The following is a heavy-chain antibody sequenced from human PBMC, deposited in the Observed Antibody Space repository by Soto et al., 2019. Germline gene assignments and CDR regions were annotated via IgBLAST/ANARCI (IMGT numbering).Heavy chain of an antibody. J-gene: IGHJ4*02. CDR1: GFTFSSYA. D-gene: IGHD2-15*01. V-gene: IGHV3-23*01. Sequence: DVQLLESGGGLVQPAGSLRLSCAASGFTFSSYAMGWVRQGPGKGLEWVAVVSIGGSTHYADSVRGRFTISRDNSKNTLSLQINSLSAEDTAVYLCAKRRGAGGHFDYWGQGALVTVSS. CDR2: VSIGGST. CDR3: AKRRGAGGHFDY.